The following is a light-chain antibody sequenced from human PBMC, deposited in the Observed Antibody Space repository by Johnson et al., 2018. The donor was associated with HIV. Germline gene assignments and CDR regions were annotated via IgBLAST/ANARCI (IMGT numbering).Light chain of an antibody. V-gene: IGLV1-51*02. Sequence: QSLLTQPPSVSAAPGQKVTISCSGSSSNIGNNYVSWYQQLPGTATKLLIYENNKRPSGIPDRFSGSKSGTSATLGITGLQTGDEADYYCGTWDSSLSAHYVFGTGTKVTVL. CDR2: ENN. J-gene: IGLJ1*01. CDR1: SSNIGNNY. CDR3: GTWDSSLSAHYV.